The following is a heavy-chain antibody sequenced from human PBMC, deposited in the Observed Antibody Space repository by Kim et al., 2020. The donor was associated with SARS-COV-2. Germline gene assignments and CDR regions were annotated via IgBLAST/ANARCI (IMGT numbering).Heavy chain of an antibody. CDR3: ARSLRSGDYYYGMDV. V-gene: IGHV1-3*01. Sequence: ASVKVSCKASGYTFTSYAMHWVRQAPGQRLEWMGWINAGNGNTKYSQKFQGRVTITRDTSASTAYMELSSLRSEDTAVYYCARSLRSGDYYYGMDVWGQGTTVTVSS. CDR2: INAGNGNT. D-gene: IGHD3-10*01. J-gene: IGHJ6*02. CDR1: GYTFTSYA.